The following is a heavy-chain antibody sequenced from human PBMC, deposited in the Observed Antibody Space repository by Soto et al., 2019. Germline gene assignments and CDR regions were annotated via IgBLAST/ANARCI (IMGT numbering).Heavy chain of an antibody. J-gene: IGHJ5*02. CDR1: GGSISSGGYS. V-gene: IGHV4-30-2*01. D-gene: IGHD5-18*01. CDR3: ARGTATTFWFDP. CDR2: IYHSGRT. Sequence: QLQLQESGSGLVKPSQTLSLTCAVSGGSISSGGYSWSWIRQPPGKGLEWIGYIYHSGRTYYNPSLMSRVTIAVDRSKNQFSLKLSSVTDADPAVYYCARGTATTFWFDPWGQGTLVTVSS.